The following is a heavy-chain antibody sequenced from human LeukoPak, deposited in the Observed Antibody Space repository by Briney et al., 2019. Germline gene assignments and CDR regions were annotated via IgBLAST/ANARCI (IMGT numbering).Heavy chain of an antibody. D-gene: IGHD4-23*01. CDR1: GGSISSYY. V-gene: IGHV4-59*01. CDR2: IYYSGST. J-gene: IGHJ4*02. CDR3: ARDYGGTFDY. Sequence: SETLSLTCTVSGGSISSYYWSWIRQPPGKGLEWIGYIYYSGSTNYNPSLKSRVTISVDTSKNQFSLKLSSGTAADTAVYYCARDYGGTFDYWGQGTLVTVSS.